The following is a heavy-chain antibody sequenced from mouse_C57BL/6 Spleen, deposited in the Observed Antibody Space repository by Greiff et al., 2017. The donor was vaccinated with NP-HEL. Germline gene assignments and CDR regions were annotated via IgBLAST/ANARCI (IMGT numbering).Heavy chain of an antibody. D-gene: IGHD1-1*01. V-gene: IGHV1-69*01. J-gene: IGHJ2*01. CDR3: ARRSSTVPLYYFDY. CDR2: IDPSDSYT. Sequence: VQVVESGAELVMPGASVKLSCKASGYTFTSYWMHWVKQRPGQGLEWIGEIDPSDSYTNYNQKFKGKSTLTVDKSSSTAYMQLSSLTSEDSAVYYCARRSSTVPLYYFDYWGQGTTLTVSS. CDR1: GYTFTSYW.